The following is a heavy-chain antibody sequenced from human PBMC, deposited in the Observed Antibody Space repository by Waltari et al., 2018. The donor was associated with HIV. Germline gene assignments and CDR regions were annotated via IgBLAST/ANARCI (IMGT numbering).Heavy chain of an antibody. CDR2: INAGNGNT. J-gene: IGHJ4*02. D-gene: IGHD2-21*02. V-gene: IGHV1-3*01. CDR1: GYTFTSYA. CDR3: ARAPYCGGDCYSFDY. Sequence: VQLVQSGAEVKTPGASVKVSCKASGYTFTSYAMHWVRQAPGQRLEWMGWINAGNGNTKYAEKCQGRVTITRDTSASTAYMELSSLRSEDTAVYYCARAPYCGGDCYSFDYWGQGTLGTVSS.